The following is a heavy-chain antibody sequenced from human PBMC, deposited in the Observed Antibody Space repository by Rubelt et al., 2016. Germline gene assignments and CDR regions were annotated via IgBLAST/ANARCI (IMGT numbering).Heavy chain of an antibody. CDR3: ARLRSDVSIVDY. CDR2: IKYDGSAT. D-gene: IGHD3-16*01. V-gene: IGHV3-7*01. J-gene: IGHJ4*02. Sequence: EVQLVESGGGLVQPGGSLRLSCAASGLSFSEHHMDWVRQAPGKGLEWVASIKYDGSATFYVDSVKGRFTISKDNTENSLALQMNGLRAEDTGLFFCARLRSDVSIVDYWGQGTLVTVSS. CDR1: GLSFSEHH.